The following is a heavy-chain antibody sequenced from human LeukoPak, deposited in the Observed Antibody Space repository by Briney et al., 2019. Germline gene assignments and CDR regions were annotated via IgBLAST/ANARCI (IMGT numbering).Heavy chain of an antibody. Sequence: GGSLRLSCAASGFTFSSYGMHWVRQAPGKGLEWVAVISYDGSNKYYADSVKGRFTISRDNSKNSLYLQMNSLRAEDTALYYCAKDAEQWPTYFDYWGQGTLVTVSS. CDR3: AKDAEQWPTYFDY. CDR2: ISYDGSNK. J-gene: IGHJ4*02. V-gene: IGHV3-30*18. D-gene: IGHD6-19*01. CDR1: GFTFSSYG.